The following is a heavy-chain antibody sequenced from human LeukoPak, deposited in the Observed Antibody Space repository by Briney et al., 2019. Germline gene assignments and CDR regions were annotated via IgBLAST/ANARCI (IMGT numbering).Heavy chain of an antibody. J-gene: IGHJ4*02. V-gene: IGHV4-30-4*01. CDR2: IYYSGST. Sequence: PSETLSLTCTVSGGSISSGDYYWSWIRQPPGKGLEWIGYIYYSGSTYYNPSLKSRVTISVDTSKNQFSLKLSSVTAADTAVYYCARERHTRDFDYWGQGTLVTVSS. CDR3: ARERHTRDFDY. CDR1: GGSISSGDYY.